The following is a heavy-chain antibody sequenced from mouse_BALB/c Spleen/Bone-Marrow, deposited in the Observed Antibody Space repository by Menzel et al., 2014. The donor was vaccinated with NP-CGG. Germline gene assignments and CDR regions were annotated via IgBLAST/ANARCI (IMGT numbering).Heavy chain of an antibody. J-gene: IGHJ3*01. Sequence: EVHLVESGGGLVQPGGSLKLSCAASGFDFSGFWMGWVRQAPGKGLEWIGEINPDSSTINYTPSLEDRFIISRDNAKNTLYLQMNKVRSEDTALYYCGRLGYYGCFAYWGQGTLVAVSA. CDR2: INPDSSTI. D-gene: IGHD2-3*01. CDR3: GRLGYYGCFAY. CDR1: GFDFSGFW. V-gene: IGHV4-1*02.